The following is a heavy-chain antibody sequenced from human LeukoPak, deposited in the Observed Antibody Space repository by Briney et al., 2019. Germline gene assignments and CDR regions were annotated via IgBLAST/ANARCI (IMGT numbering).Heavy chain of an antibody. CDR1: GFTFNNYH. J-gene: IGHJ6*02. D-gene: IGHD3-9*01. Sequence: GGSLRLFCAASGFTFNNYHMNWVRQAPGKGLEWVSGISWNSGSIGYADSVKGRFTISRDNAKNSLYLQMNSLRAEDTALYYCAKEMTYYDILTGYGGYYYGMDVWGQGTTVTVSS. CDR3: AKEMTYYDILTGYGGYYYGMDV. V-gene: IGHV3-9*01. CDR2: ISWNSGSI.